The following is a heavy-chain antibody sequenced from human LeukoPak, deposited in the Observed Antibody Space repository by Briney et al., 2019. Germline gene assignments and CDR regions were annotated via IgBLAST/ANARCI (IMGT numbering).Heavy chain of an antibody. Sequence: GGSLRLSCAASGFTFSSYSMNRVRQAPGKGLEWVSSISSSSSYIYYADSVKGRFTISRDNAKNSLYLQMNSLRAEDTAVYYCARVDGATEYTFDYWGQGTLVTVSS. D-gene: IGHD5-12*01. V-gene: IGHV3-21*01. CDR3: ARVDGATEYTFDY. J-gene: IGHJ4*02. CDR1: GFTFSSYS. CDR2: ISSSSSYI.